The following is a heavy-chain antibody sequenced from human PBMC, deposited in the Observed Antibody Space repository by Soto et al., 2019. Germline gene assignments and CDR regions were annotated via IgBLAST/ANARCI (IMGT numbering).Heavy chain of an antibody. Sequence: QVLVQESGPGLVKPSQTLTLSCTVSGGSVDSGNHYWNWIRQTPGKGLEWIGYIYYGESTYYNPSLKSRATISVDTSQSRFSLRLTSVTAADTAVYYCARDMGSAMTTRIFDHWGQGTLVTDSS. V-gene: IGHV4-30-4*01. D-gene: IGHD4-17*01. J-gene: IGHJ4*02. CDR2: IYYGEST. CDR1: GGSVDSGNHY. CDR3: ARDMGSAMTTRIFDH.